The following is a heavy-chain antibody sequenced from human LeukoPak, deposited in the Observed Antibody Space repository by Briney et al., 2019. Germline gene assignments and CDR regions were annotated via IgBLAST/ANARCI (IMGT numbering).Heavy chain of an antibody. CDR3: AREHNYAFDN. CDR2: IGIDSGNT. V-gene: IGHV3-48*01. CDR1: GFPFIEYS. D-gene: IGHD1-1*01. Sequence: PGGSLRLSCTASGFPFIEYSMNRVRQVPGKGLEWISYIGIDSGNTKYADSVRGRFTISADKAKNSLYLQMNSLRVEDTAVYYCAREHNYAFDNWGQGTLVSVAS. J-gene: IGHJ4*02.